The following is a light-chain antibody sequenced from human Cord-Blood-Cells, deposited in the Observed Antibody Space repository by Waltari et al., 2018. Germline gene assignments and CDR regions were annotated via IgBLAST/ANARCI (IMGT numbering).Light chain of an antibody. Sequence: DIQMTQSPSSLSASVADRVTITCRASQSISSYLNRYQQKPGKAPKLLIYAASSLQSGVPSRFSGSGSGTDFTLTISSLQPEDFATYYCQQSYSTPPITFGQGTRLEIK. CDR2: AAS. V-gene: IGKV1-39*01. J-gene: IGKJ5*01. CDR1: QSISSY. CDR3: QQSYSTPPIT.